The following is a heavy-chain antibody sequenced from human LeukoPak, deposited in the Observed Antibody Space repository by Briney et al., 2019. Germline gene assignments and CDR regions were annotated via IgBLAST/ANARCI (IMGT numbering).Heavy chain of an antibody. CDR2: INHSGST. CDR1: GGSFSGYY. V-gene: IGHV4-34*01. CDR3: ARLYCSSTSCSTPYFDY. Sequence: SETLSLTCAVYGGSFSGYYWSWLRKPPGKGVEWIGEINHSGSTNYNPSLKSRVTISVDTSKNQFSLKLSSVTAADTAVYYCARLYCSSTSCSTPYFDYWGQGTLVTVSS. J-gene: IGHJ4*02. D-gene: IGHD2-2*01.